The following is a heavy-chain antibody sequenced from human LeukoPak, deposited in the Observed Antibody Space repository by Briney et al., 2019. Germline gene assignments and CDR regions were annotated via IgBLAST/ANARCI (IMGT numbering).Heavy chain of an antibody. CDR1: GFTFSGYY. V-gene: IGHV3-11*04. D-gene: IGHD3-10*02. CDR2: ISSSGTTI. CDR3: AELGITMIGGV. Sequence: GGSLRLSCAASGFTFSGYYMGWIRQAPGKGLEWVSYISSSGTTIYYADSVKGRFTISRDNAKNSLYLQMNSLRAEDTAVYYCAELGITMIGGVWGKGTTVTISS. J-gene: IGHJ6*04.